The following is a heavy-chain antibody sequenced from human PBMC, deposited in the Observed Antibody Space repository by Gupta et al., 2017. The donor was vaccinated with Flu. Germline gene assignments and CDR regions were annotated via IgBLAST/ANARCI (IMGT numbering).Heavy chain of an antibody. CDR3: ATETKYDGAFHV. CDR2: YSGDGATT. CDR1: GFAFNNFA. D-gene: IGHD1-1*01. J-gene: IGHJ3*01. Sequence: EEQMLESGGGLVPPGESLRLSCVTSGFAFNNFARSWVRQAPGKGLEWVAGYSGDGATTYYADSVKGRFTVSRDYSKNILYVQMSSLRAEDTALYFCATETKYDGAFHVWGQGTMVTVSS. V-gene: IGHV3-23*01.